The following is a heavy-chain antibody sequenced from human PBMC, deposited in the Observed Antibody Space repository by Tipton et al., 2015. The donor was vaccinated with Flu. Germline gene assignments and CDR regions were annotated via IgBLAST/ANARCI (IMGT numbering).Heavy chain of an antibody. J-gene: IGHJ4*02. CDR1: GGSISRSSYN. CDR2: IYYSGRT. CDR3: ARLSYYDVDLKNFYFNY. V-gene: IGHV4-39*01. D-gene: IGHD3-10*02. Sequence: TLSLTCTDSGGSISRSSYNWGWIRQPPGKGLEWIASIYYSGRTYYNPSLKSRATISVDTSKNQFSLKLNSVTAADTAVYYCARLSYYDVDLKNFYFNYWGQGALVTVSS.